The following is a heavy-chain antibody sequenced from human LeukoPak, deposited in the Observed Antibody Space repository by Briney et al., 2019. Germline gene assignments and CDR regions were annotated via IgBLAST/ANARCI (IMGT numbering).Heavy chain of an antibody. J-gene: IGHJ4*02. D-gene: IGHD5-18*01. V-gene: IGHV3-23*01. Sequence: GGSLRLSCAASGFTFNSYAMSWVRQAPGKGLEWVSSFSGVGGSTYYADSVKGRFTISRDNSKNTLYLQMNSLRAEDTAVYYCAKGRGYSYGYKVDYWGQGTLVTVSS. CDR2: FSGVGGST. CDR3: AKGRGYSYGYKVDY. CDR1: GFTFNSYA.